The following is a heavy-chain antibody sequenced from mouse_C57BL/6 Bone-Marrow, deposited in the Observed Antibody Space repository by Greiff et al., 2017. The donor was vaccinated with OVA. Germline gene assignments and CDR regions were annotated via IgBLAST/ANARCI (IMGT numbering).Heavy chain of an antibody. CDR1: GFTFTSYW. CDR2: IDPSDSYT. Sequence: VQLQQPGAELVMPGASVKLSCTASGFTFTSYWMHWVKQRPGQGLEWIGEIDPSDSYTNYTQKVKGKFTITVDKSSSTASLQLSSLTSEDSAVCYCARDGGSGFAYWGQGTLVTVSA. V-gene: IGHV1-69*01. J-gene: IGHJ3*01. CDR3: ARDGGSGFAY. D-gene: IGHD1-1*01.